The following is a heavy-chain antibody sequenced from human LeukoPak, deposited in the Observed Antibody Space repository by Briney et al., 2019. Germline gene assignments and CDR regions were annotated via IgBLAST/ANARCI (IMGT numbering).Heavy chain of an antibody. Sequence: PGGSLRLSCAASGFTFSSYAMHWVRQAPGKGLEWVSVIYSGGSTYYADSVKGRFTISRDNSKNTLYLQMNSLRAEDTAVYYCARGVDTASTYYFDYWGQGTLVTVSS. CDR2: IYSGGST. D-gene: IGHD5-18*01. CDR1: GFTFSSYA. CDR3: ARGVDTASTYYFDY. J-gene: IGHJ4*02. V-gene: IGHV3-66*01.